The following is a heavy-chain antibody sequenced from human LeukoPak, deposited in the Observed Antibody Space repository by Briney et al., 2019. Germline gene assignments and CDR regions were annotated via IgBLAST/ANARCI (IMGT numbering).Heavy chain of an antibody. CDR1: GFTFSSYA. D-gene: IGHD2-15*01. CDR2: ISGSGGST. J-gene: IGHJ4*02. V-gene: IGHV3-23*01. CDR3: AKDEGYCSGGSCYYFDY. Sequence: GGSLRLSCAASGFTFSSYAMSWVRQAPGKGLEWVSAISGSGGSTYYAYSVKGRFTISRDNSKNTLYLQMNSLRAEDTAVYYCAKDEGYCSGGSCYYFDYWGQGTLITVSS.